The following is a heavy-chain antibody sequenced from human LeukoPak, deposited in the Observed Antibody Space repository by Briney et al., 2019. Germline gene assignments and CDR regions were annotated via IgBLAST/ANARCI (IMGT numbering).Heavy chain of an antibody. CDR2: IYPGDSDT. J-gene: IGHJ4*02. CDR1: GYSFTSYW. D-gene: IGHD4-23*01. Sequence: GESLKISCKGSGYSFTSYWIGWVRPMPGKGLEWMGIIYPGDSDTRYSPSFQGQVTISADKSISTAYLQWSSLKASDTAMYYCASSIEYGGNSGPFDYWGQGTLVTVSS. CDR3: ASSIEYGGNSGPFDY. V-gene: IGHV5-51*01.